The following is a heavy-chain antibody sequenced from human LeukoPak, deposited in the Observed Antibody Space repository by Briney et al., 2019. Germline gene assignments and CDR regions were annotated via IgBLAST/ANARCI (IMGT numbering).Heavy chain of an antibody. CDR1: GFTFSSYA. D-gene: IGHD3-10*01. Sequence: GGSLRLSCAASGFTFSSYAMSWVRQAPGKGLEWISAISGSGGNTYYADSVKGRFTISRDNAKNTLYLQMNSLRAEDTAVYYCARGRYYGMDVWGQGSLVTVSS. CDR3: ARGRYYGMDV. J-gene: IGHJ6*02. V-gene: IGHV3-23*01. CDR2: ISGSGGNT.